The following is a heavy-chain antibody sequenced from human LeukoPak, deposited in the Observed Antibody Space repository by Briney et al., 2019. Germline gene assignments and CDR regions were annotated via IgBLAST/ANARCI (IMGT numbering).Heavy chain of an antibody. CDR3: AKGGPGGAFDI. Sequence: SETLSLTCTVSGGSISSYYWSWIRQPPGKGLEWIGYIYYSGSTNYNPSLKSRVTISVDTSKNQFSLKLSSVTAADTAVYYYAKGGPGGAFDIWGQGTMVTVSS. V-gene: IGHV4-59*01. CDR1: GGSISSYY. D-gene: IGHD2-15*01. J-gene: IGHJ3*02. CDR2: IYYSGST.